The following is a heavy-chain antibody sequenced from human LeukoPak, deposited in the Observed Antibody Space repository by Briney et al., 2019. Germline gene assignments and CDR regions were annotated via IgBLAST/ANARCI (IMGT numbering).Heavy chain of an antibody. Sequence: GVSLRLSCAASGFTFSSYAMSWVRQAPGKGLEWGSAISAGGVSTYYADSVKGRFTISRDNSKNALYLQMSSLRAEDTVLYYCARTAMGDSVRFPNDYWGQGTLVTVSA. J-gene: IGHJ4*02. D-gene: IGHD2-21*02. CDR1: GFTFSSYA. V-gene: IGHV3-23*01. CDR3: ARTAMGDSVRFPNDY. CDR2: ISAGGVST.